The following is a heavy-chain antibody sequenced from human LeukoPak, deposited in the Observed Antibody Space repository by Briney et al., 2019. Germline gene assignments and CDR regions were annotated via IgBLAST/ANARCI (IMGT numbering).Heavy chain of an antibody. CDR3: AKGRLYGDYDLDVDY. V-gene: IGHV3-66*02. Sequence: GGSLRLSCAASGFTVSSDYMSWVRQAPGKGLEWVSLIYSDGSTSYSDSVKGRFTISRDNSKNTLYLQMNSLRAEDTAVYYCAKGRLYGDYDLDVDYWGQGTLVTVSS. D-gene: IGHD4-17*01. CDR2: IYSDGST. J-gene: IGHJ4*02. CDR1: GFTVSSDY.